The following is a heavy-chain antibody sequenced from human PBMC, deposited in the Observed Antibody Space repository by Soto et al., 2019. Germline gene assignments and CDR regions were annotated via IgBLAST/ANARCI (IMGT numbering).Heavy chain of an antibody. D-gene: IGHD2-2*01. CDR2: IYTSGST. CDR1: GGSISSYY. V-gene: IGHV4-4*07. J-gene: IGHJ5*02. Sequence: QVQLQESGPGLVKPSETLSLTCTVSGGSISSYYWSWIRQPAGKGLEWIGRIYTSGSTNYNTSLKSRVTMSVDTSKNQFSLKLSSVTAADTAVYYCARHIVVVPAAIGWFDPWGQGTLVTVSS. CDR3: ARHIVVVPAAIGWFDP.